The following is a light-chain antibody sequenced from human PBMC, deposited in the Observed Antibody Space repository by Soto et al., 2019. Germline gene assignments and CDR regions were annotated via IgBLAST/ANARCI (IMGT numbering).Light chain of an antibody. Sequence: DIQMIQSPSTLSASVGDRVTITCRASQSISSWLAWYQQKPGTAPKLLIYKASTLQSGVPSRFSGSGSGTEFTLTISSLQPDDSATYYCQQYNDNWTCGQGTKV. CDR2: KAS. V-gene: IGKV1-5*03. CDR1: QSISSW. CDR3: QQYNDNWT. J-gene: IGKJ1*01.